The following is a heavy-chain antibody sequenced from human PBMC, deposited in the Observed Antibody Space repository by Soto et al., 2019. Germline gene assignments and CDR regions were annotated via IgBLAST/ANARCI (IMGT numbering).Heavy chain of an antibody. CDR3: ARDSSGEAVAGNNWFDP. J-gene: IGHJ5*02. Sequence: PSQTLSLTCAISGDSVSSNSAAWNWIRQSPSRGLEWLGRTYYRSKWYNDYAVSVKSRITINPDTSKNQFPLQLNSVTPEDTAVYYCARDSSGEAVAGNNWFDPWGQGTLVTVSS. V-gene: IGHV6-1*01. D-gene: IGHD6-19*01. CDR2: TYYRSKWYN. CDR1: GDSVSSNSAA.